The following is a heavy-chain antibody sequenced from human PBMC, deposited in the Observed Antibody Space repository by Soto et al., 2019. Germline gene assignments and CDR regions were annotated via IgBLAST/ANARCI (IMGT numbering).Heavy chain of an antibody. CDR3: ARLCRFPRRMDV. CDR1: GGSFSGYY. Sequence: SETLSLTCAVYGGSFSGYYWSWIRQPPGKGLEWIGEINHSGSTNYNPSLKSRVTISVDTSKNQFSLKLSSVTAADTAVYYCARLCRFPRRMDVWGQGTTVTVSS. V-gene: IGHV4-34*01. J-gene: IGHJ6*02. CDR2: INHSGST. D-gene: IGHD3-3*01.